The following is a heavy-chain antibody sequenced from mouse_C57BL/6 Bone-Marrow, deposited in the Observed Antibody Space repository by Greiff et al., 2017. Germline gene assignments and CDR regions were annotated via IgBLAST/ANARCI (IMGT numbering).Heavy chain of an antibody. CDR2: IDPGGGYT. J-gene: IGHJ3*01. CDR1: GYTFTNYW. CDR3: ARGDSSGYGFAY. V-gene: IGHV1-63*01. Sequence: VQLLQSGAELVRPGTSVKMSCKASGYTFTNYWIGWAKQRPGHGLEWIGEIDPGGGYTNYNEKFKGKATLTADKSSSTAYMQFSSLTSEDSAIYYCARGDSSGYGFAYWGQGTLVTVSA. D-gene: IGHD3-2*02.